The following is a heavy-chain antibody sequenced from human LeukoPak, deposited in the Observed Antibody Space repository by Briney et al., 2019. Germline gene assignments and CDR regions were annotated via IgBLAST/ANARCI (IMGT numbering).Heavy chain of an antibody. CDR3: ARDQGGSYPSNWFDP. CDR1: GYSISSGYY. Sequence: SETLSLTCTVSGYSISSGYYWGWSGRPPGKGRRGIGSIYHGGSTYYNPSLKSRVTISVDTSKNQFSLKLSSVTAADTAVYYCARDQGGSYPSNWFDPWGQGTLVTVSS. V-gene: IGHV4-38-2*02. J-gene: IGHJ5*02. D-gene: IGHD1-26*01. CDR2: IYHGGST.